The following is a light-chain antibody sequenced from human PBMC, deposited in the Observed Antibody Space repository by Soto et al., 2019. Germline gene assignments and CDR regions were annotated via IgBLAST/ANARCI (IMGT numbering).Light chain of an antibody. Sequence: EIVLTQSPGTLSLSPGERATLSCRASQSISSSYLAWYQQKPGQAPRLLIYGASSRVTGVPDRFSGSGSATEFSLTITSLKPEDFATYYCQYLNGAPTITFGQGTRLEIK. CDR2: GAS. CDR3: QYLNGAPTIT. J-gene: IGKJ5*01. CDR1: QSISSSY. V-gene: IGKV3-20*01.